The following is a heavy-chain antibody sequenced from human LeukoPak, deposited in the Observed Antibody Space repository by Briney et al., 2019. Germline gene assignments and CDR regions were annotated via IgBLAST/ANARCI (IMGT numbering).Heavy chain of an antibody. CDR2: ISSSGTTI. J-gene: IGHJ3*02. Sequence: GSLRLSCAASGFNFSSYDMNWVRQAPGKGLEWVSFISSSGTTIDYADSVKGRFTISRDNTKNSLYLQMNSLRVEDTAIYHCARSFDIWGQGTMVTVSP. V-gene: IGHV3-48*03. CDR1: GFNFSSYD. CDR3: ARSFDI.